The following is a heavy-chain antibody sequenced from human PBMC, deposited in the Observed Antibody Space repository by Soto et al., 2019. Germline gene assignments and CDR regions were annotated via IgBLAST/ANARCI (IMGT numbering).Heavy chain of an antibody. CDR1: GFTFSSYW. CDR3: ARDDSGSYYWLSYGMDV. CDR2: INSDGSST. D-gene: IGHD1-26*01. J-gene: IGHJ6*02. Sequence: EVQLVESGGGLVQPGGSLRLSCAASGFTFSSYWMHWVRQAPGKGLVWVSRINSDGSSTSYADSVKGRFTISRDNAKNTLYLQMNSLRAEDTAVSYYARDDSGSYYWLSYGMDVWGQGTTVTVS. V-gene: IGHV3-74*01.